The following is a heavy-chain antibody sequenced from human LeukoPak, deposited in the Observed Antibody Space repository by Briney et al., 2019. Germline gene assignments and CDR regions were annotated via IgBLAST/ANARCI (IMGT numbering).Heavy chain of an antibody. D-gene: IGHD7-27*01. J-gene: IGHJ2*01. V-gene: IGHV4-39*07. CDR1: GGSISSSSYY. CDR2: IYYSGST. Sequence: SSETLSLTCTVSGGSISSSSYYWGWIRQPPGKGLEWIGSIYYSGSTYYNPSLKSRVTISVDTSKNQFSLKLSSVTAADTAVYYCARGTLTGDSYWYFDLWGRGTLVTVSS. CDR3: ARGTLTGDSYWYFDL.